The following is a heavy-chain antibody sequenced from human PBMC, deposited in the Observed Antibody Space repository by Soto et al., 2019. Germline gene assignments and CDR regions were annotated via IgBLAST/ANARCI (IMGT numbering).Heavy chain of an antibody. V-gene: IGHV5-51*01. CDR2: IYPSDSDT. Sequence: PGESLKISCKGSGYNFNTYWIGWVRQMPGKGLEWMGIIYPSDSDTRYSPSFQGQVTISADKSINTAYLQWSSLKASDTAIYYCARQYAAFDYWGQGTLVTVSS. J-gene: IGHJ4*02. CDR1: GYNFNTYW. CDR3: ARQYAAFDY. D-gene: IGHD2-2*01.